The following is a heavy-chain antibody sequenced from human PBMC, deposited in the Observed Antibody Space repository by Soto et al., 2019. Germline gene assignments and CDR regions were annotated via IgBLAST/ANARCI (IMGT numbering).Heavy chain of an antibody. D-gene: IGHD3-22*01. Sequence: QVQLQESGTGLVKPSQTLSLTCTVSGGSISSGGYYWSWIRQHPGKGLEWIGYIYYSGSTYYNPSLKRLVTISVHTSKNQFSLKLSSVTAADMAVYYCARAVIVVVMGPTQYYFDYWGQGTLVTVSS. J-gene: IGHJ4*02. CDR3: ARAVIVVVMGPTQYYFDY. CDR1: GGSISSGGYY. CDR2: IYYSGST. V-gene: IGHV4-31*01.